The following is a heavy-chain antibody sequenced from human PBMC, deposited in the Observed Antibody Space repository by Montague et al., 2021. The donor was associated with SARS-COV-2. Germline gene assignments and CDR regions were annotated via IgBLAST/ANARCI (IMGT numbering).Heavy chain of an antibody. V-gene: IGHV4-31*03. Sequence: TLSLTCTVSGGSIRSSDNYWSWIRQHPGKGLEWIGYIYSSRTTYYNPSLRSRVTISVDTSKKQFSLKLSSVTAADTAVYYCARGLPYQMVVGAIPNYSMDVWGQGTTVTVSS. CDR3: ARGLPYQMVVGAIPNYSMDV. CDR2: IYSSRTT. D-gene: IGHD2-15*01. J-gene: IGHJ6*02. CDR1: GGSIRSSDNY.